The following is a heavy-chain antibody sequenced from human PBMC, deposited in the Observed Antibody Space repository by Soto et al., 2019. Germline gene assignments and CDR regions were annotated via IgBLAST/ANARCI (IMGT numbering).Heavy chain of an antibody. Sequence: ASVKVSCKASGYTFTSYAMHWVRQAPGQRLEWMGWINAGNGNTKYSQKFQGRVTITRDTSASTAYMELSSLRSEDTAVYYCARPPGGFDHHYFDYWGQGTLVTVSS. J-gene: IGHJ4*02. CDR1: GYTFTSYA. D-gene: IGHD3-9*01. CDR3: ARPPGGFDHHYFDY. V-gene: IGHV1-3*01. CDR2: INAGNGNT.